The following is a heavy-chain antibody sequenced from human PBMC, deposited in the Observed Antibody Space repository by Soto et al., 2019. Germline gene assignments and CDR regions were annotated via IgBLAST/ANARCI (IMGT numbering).Heavy chain of an antibody. D-gene: IGHD4-4*01. Sequence: GWSLRLSCASSVFTFITYPMSWVRQAPGKGLEWVSGISGSGISTYYTDSVKGRFTISRDNSKNTVFLQMNSPRDEDTAVYYCVKPPVITASYYYYDMDVWGQGTTVTVSS. J-gene: IGHJ6*02. CDR1: VFTFITYP. CDR2: ISGSGIST. V-gene: IGHV3-23*01. CDR3: VKPPVITASYYYYDMDV.